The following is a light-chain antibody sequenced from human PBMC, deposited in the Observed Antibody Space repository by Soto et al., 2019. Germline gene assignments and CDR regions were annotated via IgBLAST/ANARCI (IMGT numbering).Light chain of an antibody. CDR3: QQYGSSPPFT. CDR2: GAS. V-gene: IGKV3-20*01. Sequence: EIVLTQSPGTLSLSPGERATLSCRASQSVSSRYLAWYQQKPGQAPRLLIYGASNRATGIPDRFSGSGCGTDFTLTISRLEPEDFAVYFCQQYGSSPPFTFGQGTKVEIK. J-gene: IGKJ2*01. CDR1: QSVSSRY.